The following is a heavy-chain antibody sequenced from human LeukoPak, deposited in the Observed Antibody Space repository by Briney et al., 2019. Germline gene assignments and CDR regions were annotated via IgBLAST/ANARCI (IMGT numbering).Heavy chain of an antibody. V-gene: IGHV4-59*01. CDR3: ARDIGSGPVDV. CDR1: GGSFSGYS. D-gene: IGHD3-10*01. J-gene: IGHJ6*02. CDR2: IYYTGRT. Sequence: SETLSLTCAVYGGSFSGYSWSWIRQPPGKGLGWIGYIYYTGRTNFNPSLKSRVTMSVDTSKNQLSLKLSSVTAADTAVYYCARDIGSGPVDVWGQETTVTVSS.